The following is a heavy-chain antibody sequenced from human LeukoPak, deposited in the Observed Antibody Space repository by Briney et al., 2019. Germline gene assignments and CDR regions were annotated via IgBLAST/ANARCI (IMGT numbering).Heavy chain of an antibody. CDR3: ARAVTFSYYYYYGMDV. D-gene: IGHD4-17*01. J-gene: IGHJ6*02. V-gene: IGHV4-34*01. Sequence: SETLSLTCAVYGGSFSGYYWSWIRQPPGKGLGWIGEINHSGSTNYNPSLKSRVTISVDTSKNQFSLKLSSVTAADTAVYYCARAVTFSYYYYYGMDVWGQGTTVTVSS. CDR1: GGSFSGYY. CDR2: INHSGST.